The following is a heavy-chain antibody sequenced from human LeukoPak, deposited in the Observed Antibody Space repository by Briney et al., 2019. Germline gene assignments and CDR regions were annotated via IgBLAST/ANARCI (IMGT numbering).Heavy chain of an antibody. V-gene: IGHV3-30*02. CDR2: IRYDGSNK. J-gene: IGHJ6*03. CDR3: AKSATMVRGAARYYYMDA. CDR1: GFTFSSYG. Sequence: GGSLRLSCAASGFTFSSYGMHWVRQAPGKGLEWVAFIRYDGSNKYYADSVKGRFTISRDNSKNTLYLQMNSLRAEDTAVYYCAKSATMVRGAARYYYMDAWGKGTTVTVSS. D-gene: IGHD3-10*01.